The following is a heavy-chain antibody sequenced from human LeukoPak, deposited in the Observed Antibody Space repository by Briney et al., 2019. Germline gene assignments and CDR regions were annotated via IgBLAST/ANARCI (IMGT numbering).Heavy chain of an antibody. CDR1: GFTFSSYA. CDR3: ASGSRTTRLSGYYYYMDV. V-gene: IGHV3-23*01. Sequence: GGSLRLSFAASGFTFSSYAMSWVRQAPGKGPEWVSAISGSGGSTYYADSVKGRFTISRDNSKNTLYLQMNSLRAEDTAVYYCASGSRTTRLSGYYYYMDVWGKGTTVTVSS. CDR2: ISGSGGST. D-gene: IGHD5/OR15-5a*01. J-gene: IGHJ6*03.